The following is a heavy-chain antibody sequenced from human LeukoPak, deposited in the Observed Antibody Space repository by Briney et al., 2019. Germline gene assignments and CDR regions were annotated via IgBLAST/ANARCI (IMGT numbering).Heavy chain of an antibody. CDR2: IYPGDSDT. D-gene: IGHD2-21*01. CDR1: GYRFTTYW. J-gene: IGHJ3*02. CDR3: ARVKTIGGAPSHVFDI. Sequence: KPGESLKISCKGSGYRFTTYWIGWVRQMSGKGLEWMGIIYPGDSDTRYSPSFQGQVTISADKSISTAYLQWSSLKASDTAMYYCARVKTIGGAPSHVFDIWGQGTMVTVSS. V-gene: IGHV5-51*01.